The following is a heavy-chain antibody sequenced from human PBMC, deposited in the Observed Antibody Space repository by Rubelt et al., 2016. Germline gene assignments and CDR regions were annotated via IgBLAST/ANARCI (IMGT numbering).Heavy chain of an antibody. J-gene: IGHJ6*02. Sequence: QVQLQESGPGLVKPSETLSLTCAVYGGSFSGYYWSWIRQPPGKGLEWIGEINHSGSTNYNPSLKSRVTISVDTSKNQFSLKLSSVTAADTAGYYCARGIVGATRSSYYGMDVWGQGTTVTVSS. CDR3: ARGIVGATRSSYYGMDV. CDR2: INHSGST. D-gene: IGHD1-26*01. V-gene: IGHV4-34*01. CDR1: GGSFSGYY.